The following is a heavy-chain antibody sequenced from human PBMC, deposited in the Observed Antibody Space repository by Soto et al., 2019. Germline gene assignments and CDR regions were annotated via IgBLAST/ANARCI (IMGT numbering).Heavy chain of an antibody. CDR1: GFTFSSSW. J-gene: IGHJ4*02. CDR3: ARRHLPSYTSDY. Sequence: EVQLVESGGGLVQPGGSLRLSCAASGFTFSSSWMHWVRQAPGKGLEWGSRINDDGRRTSYADSVKGRFTISRDNAKNTPYLQMNSLRHDDTAIYYCARRHLPSYTSDYWGQGTLVTVSS. V-gene: IGHV3-74*01. D-gene: IGHD2-2*01. CDR2: INDDGRRT.